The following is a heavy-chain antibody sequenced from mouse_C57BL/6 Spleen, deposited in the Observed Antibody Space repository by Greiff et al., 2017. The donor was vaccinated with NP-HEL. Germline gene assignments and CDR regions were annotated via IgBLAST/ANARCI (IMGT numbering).Heavy chain of an antibody. CDR2: IYPGDGDT. CDR3: AREGYDGYYGVFDY. CDR1: GYAFSSYW. J-gene: IGHJ2*01. Sequence: QVQLKESGAELVKPGASVKISCKASGYAFSSYWMNWVKQRPGKGLEWIGQIYPGDGDTNYNGKFKGKATLTAAKSSSTAYMQLSSLTSEDSAVYFCAREGYDGYYGVFDYWGQGTTLTVSS. V-gene: IGHV1-80*01. D-gene: IGHD2-3*01.